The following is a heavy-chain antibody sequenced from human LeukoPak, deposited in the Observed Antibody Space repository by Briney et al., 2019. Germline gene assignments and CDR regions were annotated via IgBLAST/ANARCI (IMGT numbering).Heavy chain of an antibody. CDR2: IYYSGST. CDR1: GGSISSYY. Sequence: SETLSLTCTVSGGSISSYYWSRIRQPPGKGLEWIGYIYYSGSTYYNPSLKSRVTISVDTSKNQFSLKLSSVTAADTAVYYCAREYSGSYSDRIGYFDYWGQGTLVTVSS. V-gene: IGHV4-59*12. CDR3: AREYSGSYSDRIGYFDY. J-gene: IGHJ4*02. D-gene: IGHD1-26*01.